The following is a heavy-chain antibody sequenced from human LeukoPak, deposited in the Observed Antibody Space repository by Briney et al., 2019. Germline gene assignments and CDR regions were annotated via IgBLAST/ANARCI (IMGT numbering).Heavy chain of an antibody. Sequence: GGSLRLSCAVSGFIFDDYAMHWVRQAPGKGLEWVSGITWGRDNLAYAASVKGRFTISRDNAKNSLYLQMNSLRAEDTAVYYCASRNSFDYWGQGTLVTVSS. V-gene: IGHV3-9*01. CDR2: ITWGRDNL. D-gene: IGHD1-14*01. CDR1: GFIFDDYA. J-gene: IGHJ4*02. CDR3: ASRNSFDY.